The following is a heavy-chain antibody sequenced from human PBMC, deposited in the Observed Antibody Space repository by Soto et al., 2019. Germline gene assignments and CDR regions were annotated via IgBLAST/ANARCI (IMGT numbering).Heavy chain of an antibody. Sequence: SETLTLTCTVSGGSISSGGYYWSWIRQHPGKGLEWIGYIYYSGSTYYNPSLKSRVTISVDTSKNQFSLKLSSVTAADTAVYYCARDTRYDSSGYHYDYWGQGTLVTVSS. CDR3: ARDTRYDSSGYHYDY. D-gene: IGHD3-22*01. CDR1: GGSISSGGYY. J-gene: IGHJ4*02. CDR2: IYYSGST. V-gene: IGHV4-31*03.